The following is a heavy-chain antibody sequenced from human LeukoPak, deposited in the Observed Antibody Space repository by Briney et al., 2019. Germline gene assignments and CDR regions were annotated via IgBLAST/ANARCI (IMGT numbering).Heavy chain of an antibody. J-gene: IGHJ4*02. Sequence: PGGSLRLSCAASGFTFSTYAMNWVRQAPGKGLEWVSGISSSGGSSYYADSVRGRFTISRDNSRNTLYLQMNSLRAEDAAVYYCARSNRRGLINGFGYYFNYWGQGTLVTVSS. CDR1: GFTFSTYA. CDR2: ISSSGGSS. D-gene: IGHD3-10*01. V-gene: IGHV3-23*01. CDR3: ARSNRRGLINGFGYYFNY.